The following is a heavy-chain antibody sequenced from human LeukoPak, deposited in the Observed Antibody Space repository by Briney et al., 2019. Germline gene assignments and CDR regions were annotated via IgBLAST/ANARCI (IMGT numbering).Heavy chain of an antibody. D-gene: IGHD6-19*01. CDR3: ARDLRLIAVAADDYYFDY. CDR1: GYTFTSYG. CDR2: ISAYNGNT. Sequence: GASVKVSCKASGYTFTSYGISWVRQAPGQGLEWMGWISAYNGNTNYAQKLQGRVTMTTDTSTSTAYMELRSLRSDDTAVYYCARDLRLIAVAADDYYFDYWGQGTLVTVSS. J-gene: IGHJ4*02. V-gene: IGHV1-18*01.